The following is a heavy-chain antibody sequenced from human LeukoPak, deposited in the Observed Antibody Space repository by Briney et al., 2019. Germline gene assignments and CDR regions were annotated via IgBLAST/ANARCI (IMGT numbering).Heavy chain of an antibody. J-gene: IGHJ4*02. CDR1: KFMFSHYG. CDR3: AKDAERGFDYSNSLQK. V-gene: IGHV3-33*06. D-gene: IGHD4-11*01. CDR2: IWSDGTNQ. Sequence: PGGSLRLSCAASKFMFSHYGMHWVRQAPGKGLEWVAVIWSDGTNQYYADSVKGRFTVSRDNSQNTLYLQMSSLRPEDTAIYYCAKDAERGFDYSNSLQKWGRGTLVTVSS.